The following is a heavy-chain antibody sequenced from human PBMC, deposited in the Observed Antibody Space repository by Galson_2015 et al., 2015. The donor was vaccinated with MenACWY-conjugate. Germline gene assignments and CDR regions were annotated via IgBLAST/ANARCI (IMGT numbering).Heavy chain of an antibody. J-gene: IGHJ4*02. Sequence: SLRLSCAASGFTFSSYWMSWVRQAPGKGLEWVANIKQDGSEKYYEDSVKGRFTISRDNAKNSLYLQMNSLRAEDTAVYYCARGGPIVVPKFDYWGQGTLLTVSS. D-gene: IGHD3-22*01. CDR1: GFTFSSYW. CDR2: IKQDGSEK. V-gene: IGHV3-7*03. CDR3: ARGGPIVVPKFDY.